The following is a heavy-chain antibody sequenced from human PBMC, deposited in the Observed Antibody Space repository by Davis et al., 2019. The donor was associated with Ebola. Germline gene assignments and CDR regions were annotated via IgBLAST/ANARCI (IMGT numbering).Heavy chain of an antibody. CDR2: IYYSGST. J-gene: IGHJ4*02. D-gene: IGHD6-13*01. CDR1: GGSFSGYY. CDR3: ARQSIAAAVYFDY. V-gene: IGHV4-34*01. Sequence: SETLSLTCAVYGGSFSGYYWSWIRQPPGKGLEWIGSIYYSGSTYYNPSLKSRVTISVDTSKNQFSLKLSSVTAADTAVYYCARQSIAAAVYFDYWGQGTLVTVSS.